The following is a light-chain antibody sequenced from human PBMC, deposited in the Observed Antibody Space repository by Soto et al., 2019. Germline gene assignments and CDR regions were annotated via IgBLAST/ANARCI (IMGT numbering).Light chain of an antibody. Sequence: DIQLTQSPSSLSASVGDRITITCRASQTISTYLNWYQQKPGQAPKLLIYAASALQSGVPSRFSGRGSGTDFTLTVSSLQPEDFAVYYCLQDNTYPWTFGQGTTVDIK. J-gene: IGKJ1*01. CDR1: QTISTY. CDR3: LQDNTYPWT. CDR2: AAS. V-gene: IGKV1-39*01.